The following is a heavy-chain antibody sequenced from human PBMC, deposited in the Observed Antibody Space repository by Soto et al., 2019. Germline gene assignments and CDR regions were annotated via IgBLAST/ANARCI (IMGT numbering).Heavy chain of an antibody. CDR3: AKDLRSVPRGIAVSGLSDY. CDR2: ISSDGSNK. Sequence: QVQLVESGGGVVQPGKSLRLSSAASGFTFRNYGMHWVRQAPGKGLEWVAVISSDGSNKIHADSVKGRFTISRDNANNQLFLQMNSLRPEDTAVYYCAKDLRSVPRGIAVSGLSDYWGQGNLVTVSS. V-gene: IGHV3-30*18. J-gene: IGHJ4*02. D-gene: IGHD6-19*01. CDR1: GFTFRNYG.